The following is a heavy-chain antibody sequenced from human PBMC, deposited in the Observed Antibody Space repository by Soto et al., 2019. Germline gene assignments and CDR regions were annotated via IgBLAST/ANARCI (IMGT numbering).Heavy chain of an antibody. V-gene: IGHV3-23*01. Sequence: EVQLLESGGGLVQPGGSLRLSCAASGFTFSSYAMSWVRQAPGKGLEWVSAISGSGGSTYYADSVKGRFTISRDNSKNTLYLQMKSLRAEDTDVYYCAKGLTIAVASASWGQGTLVTVSS. CDR3: AKGLTIAVASAS. D-gene: IGHD6-19*01. CDR1: GFTFSSYA. CDR2: ISGSGGST. J-gene: IGHJ5*02.